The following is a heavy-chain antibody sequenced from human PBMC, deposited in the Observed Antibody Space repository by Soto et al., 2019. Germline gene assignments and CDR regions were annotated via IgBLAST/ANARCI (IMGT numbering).Heavy chain of an antibody. J-gene: IGHJ4*02. CDR3: ARHHVRGRTIAGAAEF. CDR2: FNHSGDT. V-gene: IGHV4-34*01. Sequence: SETLSLTCAVYGGSLSGYYRSWIRQPPGKALEWIGEFNHSGDTNYNPSLKSRVSISADTSKNEVFLNLSSVTAADTAMYYCARHHVRGRTIAGAAEFWGQGTLVTVSS. D-gene: IGHD1-26*01. CDR1: GGSLSGYY.